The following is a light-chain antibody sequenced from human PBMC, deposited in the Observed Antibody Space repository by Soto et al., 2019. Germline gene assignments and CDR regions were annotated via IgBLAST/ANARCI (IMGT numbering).Light chain of an antibody. CDR1: QSISSY. CDR2: AAS. J-gene: IGKJ3*01. Sequence: DIQMTQSPSSLSASVGDRVTITCRASQSISSYLNWYQQTPGKAPKLLIYAASSLQSGVPSRFSGSGSGTDFTLTISSLQPEDFATYYCQQSSSSPFTVGPGTKVDLK. V-gene: IGKV1-39*01. CDR3: QQSSSSPFT.